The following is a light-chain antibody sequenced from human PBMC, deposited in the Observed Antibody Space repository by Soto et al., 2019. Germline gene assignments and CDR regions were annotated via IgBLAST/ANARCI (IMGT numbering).Light chain of an antibody. CDR1: PSVSSN. CDR3: QQYNNWPPIT. CDR2: GAS. J-gene: IGKJ5*01. Sequence: DIVMTQSPATLSVSPGVRATLSCRSSPSVSSNFACYQQKPGQAPRLLIYGASTRPTGIPARLSGSGSGTEFTLTISSLQSEDFAVYYCQQYNNWPPITFGQGTRLEIK. V-gene: IGKV3-15*01.